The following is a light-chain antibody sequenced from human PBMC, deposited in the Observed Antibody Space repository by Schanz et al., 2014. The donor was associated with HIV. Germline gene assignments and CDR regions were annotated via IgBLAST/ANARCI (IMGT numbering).Light chain of an antibody. CDR3: QSYDNSVSGSVV. V-gene: IGLV1-40*01. Sequence: QSVLTQPPSVSGAPGQRVTISCTGSNSNIGAGYDVHWYQQLPGKAPKLLISSNSQRPSGVPDRFSGSKSGTSASLAITGLQAEDEADYYCQSYDNSVSGSVVFGGGTKLTVL. J-gene: IGLJ2*01. CDR1: NSNIGAGYD. CDR2: SNS.